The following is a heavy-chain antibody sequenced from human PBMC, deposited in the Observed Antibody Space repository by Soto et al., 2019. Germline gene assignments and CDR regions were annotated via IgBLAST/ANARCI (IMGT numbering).Heavy chain of an antibody. CDR1: GFSFRNYA. CDR2: LTGSSSNT. Sequence: PGGSLRLSCAASGFSFRNYAMSWVRQAPGKGLEWISTLTGSSSNTYYADSVKGRFAISRDNSRNTLYLQMHSLTAEDTAVYYCANGRATYGLLTHDYWGQGTLVPVPS. D-gene: IGHD3-9*01. V-gene: IGHV3-23*01. CDR3: ANGRATYGLLTHDY. J-gene: IGHJ4*02.